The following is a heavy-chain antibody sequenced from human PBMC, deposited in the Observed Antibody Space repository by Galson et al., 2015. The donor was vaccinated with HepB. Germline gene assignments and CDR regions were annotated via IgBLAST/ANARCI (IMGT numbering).Heavy chain of an antibody. CDR3: ARDVSDIVVVHGHNFDY. CDR2: INAGNGNT. D-gene: IGHD2-2*01. J-gene: IGHJ4*02. CDR1: GYTFTSYA. V-gene: IGHV1-3*01. Sequence: SVKVSCKASGYTFTSYAMHWVRQAPGQRLEWMGWINAGNGNTKYSQKFQGRVTITRDTSASTAYMELSSLRSEDTAVYYCARDVSDIVVVHGHNFDYWGQGTLVTVSS.